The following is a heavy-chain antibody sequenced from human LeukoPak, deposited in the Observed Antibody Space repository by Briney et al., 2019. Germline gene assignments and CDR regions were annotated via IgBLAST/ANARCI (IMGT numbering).Heavy chain of an antibody. V-gene: IGHV1-18*01. Sequence: ASVKVSCKASGYTFTSYGISWVRQAPGQGLEWMGWISAYNGNTNYAQKLQGRVTMTTDTSTSTAYMELRSLRSDDTAVYYCARDAGYDSSGYDAFDIWGQGAMVTVSS. CDR1: GYTFTSYG. CDR2: ISAYNGNT. J-gene: IGHJ3*02. CDR3: ARDAGYDSSGYDAFDI. D-gene: IGHD3-22*01.